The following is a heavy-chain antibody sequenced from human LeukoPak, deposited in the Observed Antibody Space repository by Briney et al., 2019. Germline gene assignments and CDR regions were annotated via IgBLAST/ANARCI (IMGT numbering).Heavy chain of an antibody. Sequence: GGSLRLSCAASGFTFSSYAMSWVRQAPGKGLERVSAISGSGGSTYYADSVKGRFTISRDNSKNTLYLQMNSLRAEDTAVYYCAKVRGRGVGARSGYFDYWGQGTLVTVSS. V-gene: IGHV3-23*01. D-gene: IGHD1-26*01. CDR3: AKVRGRGVGARSGYFDY. J-gene: IGHJ4*02. CDR1: GFTFSSYA. CDR2: ISGSGGST.